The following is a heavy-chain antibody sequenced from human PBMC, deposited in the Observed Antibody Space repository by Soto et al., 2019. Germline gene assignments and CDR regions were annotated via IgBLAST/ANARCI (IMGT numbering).Heavy chain of an antibody. CDR2: INHSGNT. Sequence: QVQLQQWGAGLLKPSETLSLTCAVYGGSFSGYSWTWIRQSPRKGLEWIGQINHSGNTNYNPSLTTRVPLSLVESQNQFSRDMSFVTAADTAVYYCARGFFSELYFSRGWYDFDSWGQGSLVTVSS. V-gene: IGHV4-34*01. J-gene: IGHJ4*02. CDR3: ARGFFSELYFSRGWYDFDS. CDR1: GGSFSGYS. D-gene: IGHD6-13*01.